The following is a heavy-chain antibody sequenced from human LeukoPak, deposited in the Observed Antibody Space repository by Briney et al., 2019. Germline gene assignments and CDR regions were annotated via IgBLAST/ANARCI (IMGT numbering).Heavy chain of an antibody. D-gene: IGHD3-9*01. CDR3: ARDRLLTGNNWFDP. CDR1: GGSISSYY. V-gene: IGHV4-59*01. J-gene: IGHJ5*02. CDR2: IYYTGRT. Sequence: SETLSLTCTVSGGSISSYYWSWIRQPPGKGLEWIGYIYYTGRTNYNPSLKSRVTISVDMSNNQFSLKLNSVTAADTAVYYCARDRLLTGNNWFDPWGQGTLVTVSS.